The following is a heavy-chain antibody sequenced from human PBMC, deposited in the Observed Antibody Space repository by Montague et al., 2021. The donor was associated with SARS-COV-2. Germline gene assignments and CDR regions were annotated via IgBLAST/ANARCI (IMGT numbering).Heavy chain of an antibody. CDR1: GDSVSSNSAA. CDR3: ASGRMVPYSSSWTTLYYYYGMDV. J-gene: IGHJ6*02. D-gene: IGHD6-13*01. V-gene: IGHV6-1*01. CDR2: TYYRSKWYN. Sequence: YAISGDSVSSNSAAWNWIRQSPSRGLEWLGRTYYRSKWYNDYAXXXKXXXTIXPDTSKNQFSLQLNSVTPEDTAVYYCASGRMVPYSSSWTTLYYYYGMDVWGQGTTVTVSS.